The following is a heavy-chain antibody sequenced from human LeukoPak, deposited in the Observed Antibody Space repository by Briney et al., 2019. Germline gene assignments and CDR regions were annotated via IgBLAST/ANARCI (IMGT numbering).Heavy chain of an antibody. J-gene: IGHJ5*02. D-gene: IGHD6-13*01. CDR3: AHSSWSSRSPSNWFQV. V-gene: IGHV3-23*01. Sequence: PGGSLRLSCSASGFTFINFALNSGRQAPGKGLEWVSGISGSGNRTYYADSVKGRFTISRDNSKNTLYLQMNSLRAEDAAVCHCAHSSWSSRSPSNWFQVWGQGTLVTVSS. CDR2: ISGSGNRT. CDR1: GFTFINFA.